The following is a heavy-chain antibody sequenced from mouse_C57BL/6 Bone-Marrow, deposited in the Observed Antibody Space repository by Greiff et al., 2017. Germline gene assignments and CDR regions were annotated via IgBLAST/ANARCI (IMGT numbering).Heavy chain of an antibody. CDR1: GYTFTSYW. D-gene: IGHD2-5*01. Sequence: QVQLQQSGAELAKPGASVKLSCKASGYTFTSYWMHWVKQRPGQGLEWIGYINPSSGYTKYNQKFKDKATLTADKSSSTAYMQLSSLTYEDSAVYYCYGPYYSNYEDYWGQGTTLTVSS. CDR3: YGPYYSNYEDY. V-gene: IGHV1-7*01. CDR2: INPSSGYT. J-gene: IGHJ2*01.